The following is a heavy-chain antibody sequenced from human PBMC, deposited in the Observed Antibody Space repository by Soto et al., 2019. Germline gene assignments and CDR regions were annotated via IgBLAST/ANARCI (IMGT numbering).Heavy chain of an antibody. D-gene: IGHD3-3*01. CDR3: AKGRTIFGVVIKYYFDY. V-gene: IGHV3-23*01. CDR1: GFTFSSYA. Sequence: GGSLRLSCAASGFTFSSYAMSWVRQAPGKGLEWVSAISGSGGSTYYANSVKGRFTISRDNSKNTLYLQMNSLRAEDTAVYYCAKGRTIFGVVIKYYFDYWGQGTLVTVSS. J-gene: IGHJ4*02. CDR2: ISGSGGST.